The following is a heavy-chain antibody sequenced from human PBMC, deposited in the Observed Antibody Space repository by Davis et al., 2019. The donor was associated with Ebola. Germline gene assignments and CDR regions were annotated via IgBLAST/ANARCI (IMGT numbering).Heavy chain of an antibody. CDR3: ARDLTGITCCS. Sequence: ASVQVPCQASGYTFTDSYIHRVRQAPGQGHEYMGWNNPNNGDTYYAPKFQGRVTLTRDTSISTAFMELSGLTSDETADYYCARDLTGITCCSWGQGTLVTVSS. V-gene: IGHV1-2*02. D-gene: IGHD2-2*01. CDR1: GYTFTDSY. CDR2: NNPNNGDT. J-gene: IGHJ5*02.